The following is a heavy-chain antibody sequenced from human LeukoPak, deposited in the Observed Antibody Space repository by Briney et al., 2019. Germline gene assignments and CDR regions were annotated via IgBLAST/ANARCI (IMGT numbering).Heavy chain of an antibody. CDR2: INHSGST. Sequence: SETLSLTCAVYGGSFSGYYWSWIRQPPGKGLEWIGEINHSGSTNYNPSLKSRVTISVDMSKNQFSPKLSSVTAADTAVYYCATTNRIVGATYYFDYWGQGTLVTVSS. D-gene: IGHD1-26*01. CDR1: GGSFSGYY. V-gene: IGHV4-34*01. CDR3: ATTNRIVGATYYFDY. J-gene: IGHJ4*02.